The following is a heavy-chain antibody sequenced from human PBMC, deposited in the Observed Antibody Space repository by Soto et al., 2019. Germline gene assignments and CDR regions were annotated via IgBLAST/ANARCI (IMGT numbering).Heavy chain of an antibody. D-gene: IGHD2-2*01. CDR2: ISSSSSTI. V-gene: IGHV3-48*01. Sequence: EVQLVESGGGLVQPGGSLRLSCAASGFTFSSYSMNWVRQAPGKGLEWVSYISSSSSTIYYADSVKGRFTISRDNPKNSLYLQMNSLRAEDTAVYYCARDHVVVVPAAMHDAFDIWGQGTMVTVSS. CDR3: ARDHVVVVPAAMHDAFDI. J-gene: IGHJ3*02. CDR1: GFTFSSYS.